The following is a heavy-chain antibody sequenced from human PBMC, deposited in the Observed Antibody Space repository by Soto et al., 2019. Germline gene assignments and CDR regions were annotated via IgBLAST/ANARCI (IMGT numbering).Heavy chain of an antibody. CDR1: GGYISSYY. Sequence: SETLSLTCTVSGGYISSYYWSWIRQPPGKGLEWIGYIYYSGSTNYNPSLKSRVTISVDTSKNQFSLKLSSVTAADTAVYYCARVPLYSGYDYYFDNWGQGTLVTVSS. V-gene: IGHV4-59*01. D-gene: IGHD5-12*01. CDR3: ARVPLYSGYDYYFDN. CDR2: IYYSGST. J-gene: IGHJ4*02.